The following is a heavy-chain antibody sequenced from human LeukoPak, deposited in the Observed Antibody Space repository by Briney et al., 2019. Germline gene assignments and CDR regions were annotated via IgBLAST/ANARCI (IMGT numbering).Heavy chain of an antibody. CDR1: GGSFSGYY. CDR3: ARSLYGSGSYYNWFDP. D-gene: IGHD3-10*01. Sequence: SETLSLTCAVYGGSFSGYYWSWIRQPPGKGLEWIGEINHSGSTNYNPSLKSRVTISVDTSKNQFSLKLSSVTAADTAVYYCARSLYGSGSYYNWFDPWGQGTLVTVSS. CDR2: INHSGST. V-gene: IGHV4-34*01. J-gene: IGHJ5*02.